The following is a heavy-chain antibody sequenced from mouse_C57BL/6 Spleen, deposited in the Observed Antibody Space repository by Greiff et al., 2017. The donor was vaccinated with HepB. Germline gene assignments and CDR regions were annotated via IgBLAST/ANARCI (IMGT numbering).Heavy chain of an antibody. CDR3: ASSPYYYGSSPSYWYFDV. CDR2: ISDGGSYT. Sequence: EVMLVESGGGLVKPGGSLKLSCAASGFTFSSYAMSWVRQTPEKRLEWVATISDGGSYTYYPDNVKGRFTISRDNAKNNLYLQMSHLKSEDTAMYYCASSPYYYGSSPSYWYFDVWGTGTTVTVSS. CDR1: GFTFSSYA. J-gene: IGHJ1*03. V-gene: IGHV5-4*03. D-gene: IGHD1-1*01.